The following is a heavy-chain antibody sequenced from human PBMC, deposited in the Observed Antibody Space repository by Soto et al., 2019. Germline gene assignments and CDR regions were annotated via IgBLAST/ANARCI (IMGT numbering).Heavy chain of an antibody. J-gene: IGHJ6*02. CDR1: GSTFSTYW. Sequence: GESLKISCQSSGSTFSTYWVAWVRQRPGKALEWLGLIYPDDSDTRYNPSFRGQVTISAEKSSSTIFLQWSSLKASDTATYYCARQRLYASHNCFLCPLDVSGQGTTVPVSS. V-gene: IGHV5-51*01. CDR3: ARQRLYASHNCFLCPLDV. D-gene: IGHD2-2*01. CDR2: IYPDDSDT.